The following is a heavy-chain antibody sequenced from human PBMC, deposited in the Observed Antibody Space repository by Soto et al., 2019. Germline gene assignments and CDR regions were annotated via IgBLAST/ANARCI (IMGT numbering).Heavy chain of an antibody. Sequence: EVQLVESGGGLVQPGGSLRLSCAAAGLIVSDHYMDWVRQAPGKGLEWVGRTGNKANSYTTEYVASVKGRFTISRDDSKNSLYLQMSSVRAEDSAVYYCANLAGAKEGFDYWGQGVLVTVSS. CDR1: GLIVSDHY. CDR3: ANLAGAKEGFDY. V-gene: IGHV3-72*01. CDR2: TGNKANSYTT. J-gene: IGHJ4*02. D-gene: IGHD1-26*01.